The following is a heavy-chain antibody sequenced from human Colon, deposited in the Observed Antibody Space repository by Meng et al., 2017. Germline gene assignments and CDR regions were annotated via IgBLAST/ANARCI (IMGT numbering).Heavy chain of an antibody. J-gene: IGHJ3*02. CDR1: GGSISSYY. V-gene: IGHV4-59*01. Sequence: SETLSLTCTVSGGSISSYYWSWIRQPPGKGLEWIGYIYYSGSTNYNPSLKSRVTIPVDTSKNQFSLKLSSVTAADTAVYYCARVSITMVRGVISDIWGQGTMVTVSS. CDR2: IYYSGST. CDR3: ARVSITMVRGVISDI. D-gene: IGHD3-10*01.